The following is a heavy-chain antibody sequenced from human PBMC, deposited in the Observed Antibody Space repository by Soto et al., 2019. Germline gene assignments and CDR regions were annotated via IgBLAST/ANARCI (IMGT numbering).Heavy chain of an antibody. CDR1: GYSISSGYY. CDR3: PGAYDFMEGYFEY. J-gene: IGHJ4*02. V-gene: IGHV4-38-2*01. Sequence: PSETLSLNGAVSGYSISSGYYWGWIRQPPGKGLEWVGSIYHSGSTYYNPSLKSRVTISVDKSKNQFSLKLSAVTAADTAVYYCPGAYDFMEGYFEYLSQVTLFTVSS. D-gene: IGHD3-16*01. CDR2: IYHSGST.